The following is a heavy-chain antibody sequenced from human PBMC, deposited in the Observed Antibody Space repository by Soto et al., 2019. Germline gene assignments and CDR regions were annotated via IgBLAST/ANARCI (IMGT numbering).Heavy chain of an antibody. V-gene: IGHV4-59*01. CDR2: IYYSGST. Sequence: SETLSLTCTVSGGSISSYYWSWIRQPPGKGLEWIGYIYYSGSTNYNPSLKSRVTISVDTSKNQFSLKLSSVTAADTAIYYCARAELHNLYYYYAMDVWGQGTMVTVSS. CDR1: GGSISSYY. D-gene: IGHD3-10*01. CDR3: ARAELHNLYYYYAMDV. J-gene: IGHJ6*02.